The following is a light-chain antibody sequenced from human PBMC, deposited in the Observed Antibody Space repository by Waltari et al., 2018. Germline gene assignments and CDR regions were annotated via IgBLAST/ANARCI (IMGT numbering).Light chain of an antibody. J-gene: IGKJ5*01. CDR2: KAS. V-gene: IGKV1-5*03. CDR1: QNISRW. CDR3: QQYYTYSPFT. Sequence: DIQMTQSPSTLSASVGDIVNITCRASQNISRWMAWYQHKPGKAPKLLIYKASSLEGGVPSRFGGSGSGTEFTLTISSLQPDDFATYFCQQYYTYSPFTFGQGTRLEIK.